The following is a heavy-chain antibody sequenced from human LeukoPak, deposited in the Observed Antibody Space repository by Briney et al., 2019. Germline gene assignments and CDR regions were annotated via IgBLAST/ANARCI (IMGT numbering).Heavy chain of an antibody. J-gene: IGHJ4*02. V-gene: IGHV1-69*13. CDR2: IIPIFGTA. D-gene: IGHD3-3*01. CDR3: ARVSGSTIFGVVIQAPFDY. CDR1: GGTFSSYA. Sequence: VASVKVSCTASGGTFSSYAISWVRQAPGQGLEWMGGIIPIFGTANYAQKFQGRVTITADESTSTAYMELSSLRSEDTAVYYCARVSGSTIFGVVIQAPFDYWGQGTLVTVSS.